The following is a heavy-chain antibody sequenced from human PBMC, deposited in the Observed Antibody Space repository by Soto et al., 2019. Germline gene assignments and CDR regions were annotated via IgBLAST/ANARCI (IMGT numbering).Heavy chain of an antibody. CDR1: GFTFSSYA. CDR3: AKDEDTAVIYYFDY. V-gene: IGHV3-23*01. Sequence: EVQLLESGGGLVQPGGSLRLSCAVSGFTFSSYAMSWVRQAPGKGLEWVSAISGSGGNTDYADSVKGRFTISRDNSKNTLYLQMNSLSAEDTAVYYCAKDEDTAVIYYFDYWGQGTLVTVSS. D-gene: IGHD5-18*01. J-gene: IGHJ4*02. CDR2: ISGSGGNT.